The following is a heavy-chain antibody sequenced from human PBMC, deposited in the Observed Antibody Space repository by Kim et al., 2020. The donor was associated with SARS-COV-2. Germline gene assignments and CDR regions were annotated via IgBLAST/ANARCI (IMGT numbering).Heavy chain of an antibody. CDR3: ARQGVAGEGYWFDP. CDR2: IYYSGST. Sequence: SETLSLTCTVSGGSISSSSYYWGWIRQPPGKGLEWIGSIYYSGSTYYNPSLKSRVTISVDTSKNQFSLKLSSVTAADTAVYYCARQGVAGEGYWFDPWGQGTLVTVSS. D-gene: IGHD6-19*01. CDR1: GGSISSSSYY. J-gene: IGHJ5*02. V-gene: IGHV4-39*01.